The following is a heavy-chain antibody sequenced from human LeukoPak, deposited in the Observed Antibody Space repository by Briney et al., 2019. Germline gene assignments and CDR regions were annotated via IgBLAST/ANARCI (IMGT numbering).Heavy chain of an antibody. CDR3: AKDLPRFLEWLLVDY. CDR1: GFTFSSYG. J-gene: IGHJ4*02. Sequence: GGPLRLSCAASGFTFSSYGMHWVRQAPGKGLEWVAFIRYDGSNKYYADSVKGRFTISRDNSKNTLYLQMNSLRAEDTAVYYCAKDLPRFLEWLLVDYWGQGTLVTVSS. V-gene: IGHV3-30*02. CDR2: IRYDGSNK. D-gene: IGHD3-3*01.